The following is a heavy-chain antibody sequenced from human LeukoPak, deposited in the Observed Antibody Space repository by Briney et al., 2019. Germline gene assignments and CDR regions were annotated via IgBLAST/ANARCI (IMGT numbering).Heavy chain of an antibody. CDR1: GLTFSSYW. CDR2: IKQDGSEK. D-gene: IGHD6-6*01. Sequence: GGSLRLSCAASGLTFSSYWMSWVRQAPGKGLEWVANIKQDGSEKYYVDSVKGRFTISRDNAKNSLYLQMNSLRAEDTAVYYCALYPVPRYWGQGTLVTVSS. V-gene: IGHV3-7*03. CDR3: ALYPVPRY. J-gene: IGHJ4*02.